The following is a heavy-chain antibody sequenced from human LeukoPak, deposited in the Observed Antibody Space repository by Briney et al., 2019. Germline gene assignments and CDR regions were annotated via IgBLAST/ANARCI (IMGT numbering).Heavy chain of an antibody. D-gene: IGHD5-24*01. V-gene: IGHV1-8*03. CDR2: MNPNSDNT. Sequence: ASVKVSCKASGYTFTSYDINWVRQATGQGLEWMGWMNPNSDNTGYAQQFQGRVTITWDTSISTAYMELSSLRSEDTAVYYCARGSPSVELGEGYSYARHYYYMDVWGKGTTVTISS. CDR3: ARGSPSVELGEGYSYARHYYYMDV. J-gene: IGHJ6*03. CDR1: GYTFTSYD.